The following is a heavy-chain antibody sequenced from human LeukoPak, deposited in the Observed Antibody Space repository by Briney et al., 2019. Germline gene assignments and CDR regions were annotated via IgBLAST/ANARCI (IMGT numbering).Heavy chain of an antibody. CDR1: GGSISSGSYY. D-gene: IGHD5-12*01. CDR2: IYKSGST. CDR3: ARVGGYSGYAVI. J-gene: IGHJ4*02. Sequence: SETLSLTCTVSGGSISSGSYYCSWIRQPAGKGLEWIGHIYKSGSTNYNPSLKSRVTVSVDTSKNQFSLKLSSVTAADTAVYYCARVGGYSGYAVIWGQGTLVTVSS. V-gene: IGHV4-61*09.